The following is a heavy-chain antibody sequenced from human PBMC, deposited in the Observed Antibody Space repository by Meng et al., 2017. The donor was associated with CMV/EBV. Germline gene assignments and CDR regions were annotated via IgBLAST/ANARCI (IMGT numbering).Heavy chain of an antibody. CDR1: GYSFTSYW. CDR2: IYPGDSDT. V-gene: IGHV5-51*01. J-gene: IGHJ3*02. CDR3: ARRAYYDFWSGLNPYDAFDI. Sequence: GESLKISCQGSGYSFTSYWIGRVRQMPGKGLEWMGIIYPGDSDTRYSPSFQGQVTISADKSISTAYLQWSSLKASDTAMYYCARRAYYDFWSGLNPYDAFDIWGQGTMVTVSS. D-gene: IGHD3-3*01.